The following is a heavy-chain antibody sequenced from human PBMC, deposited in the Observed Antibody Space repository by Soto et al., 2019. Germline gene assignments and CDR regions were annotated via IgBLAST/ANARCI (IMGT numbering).Heavy chain of an antibody. Sequence: GSLILSCAASGLTFSPYAMSLVRQTPGKGPEWVSGISVSGGSRYYADSVKGRFTISRDTSKNTLYLQMNSLRAEDTALSYCATDLPGGEDDHYGMDVWGQGTKVTVT. CDR2: ISVSGGSR. J-gene: IGHJ6*02. CDR1: GLTFSPYA. V-gene: IGHV3-23*01. D-gene: IGHD4-17*01. CDR3: ATDLPGGEDDHYGMDV.